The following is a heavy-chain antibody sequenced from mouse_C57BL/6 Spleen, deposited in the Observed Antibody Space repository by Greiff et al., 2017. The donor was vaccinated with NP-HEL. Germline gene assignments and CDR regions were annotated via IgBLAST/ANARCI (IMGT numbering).Heavy chain of an antibody. D-gene: IGHD2-5*01. CDR3: ARLSNYWYFDV. V-gene: IGHV14-2*01. CDR2: LDPEDGET. J-gene: IGHJ1*03. Sequence: VQLKESGAELVKPGASVKLSCTASGFNIKDYYMHWVKQRTVQGLEWIGRLDPEDGETKSAPKFQGKATITADTSSITAYLQLSSLTSEDTAVYYCARLSNYWYFDVWGTGTTVTVSS. CDR1: GFNIKDYY.